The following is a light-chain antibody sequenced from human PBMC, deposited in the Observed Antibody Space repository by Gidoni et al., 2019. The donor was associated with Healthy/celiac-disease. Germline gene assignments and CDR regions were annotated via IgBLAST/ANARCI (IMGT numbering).Light chain of an antibody. V-gene: IGKV1-39*01. J-gene: IGKJ5*01. Sequence: DIQMTQSPSSLSASVGDRVTITCRASQSISSYLNWYQQKPGKAPTLLIYAAYSLSSRVPSGFSGSGSGTDFTTLISSMQPEEFATYYCQQSYSTQSITFGQGTRLEIK. CDR1: QSISSY. CDR3: QQSYSTQSIT. CDR2: AAY.